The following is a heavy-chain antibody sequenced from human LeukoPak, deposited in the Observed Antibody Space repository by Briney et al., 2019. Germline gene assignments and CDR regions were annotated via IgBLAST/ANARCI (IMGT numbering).Heavy chain of an antibody. V-gene: IGHV3-30*02. D-gene: IGHD2-2*03. CDR3: AKSQRGYCSSTSCYGDY. J-gene: IGHJ4*02. Sequence: GGSLRLSCAASGFSFSSFGMHWVRQAPGKGLEWVAFIRYDETNKFYADSVKGRFTISRDNSNNTLYLQMNSLRAEDSAAYHCAKSQRGYCSSTSCYGDYWGQGTLVTVSS. CDR2: IRYDETNK. CDR1: GFSFSSFG.